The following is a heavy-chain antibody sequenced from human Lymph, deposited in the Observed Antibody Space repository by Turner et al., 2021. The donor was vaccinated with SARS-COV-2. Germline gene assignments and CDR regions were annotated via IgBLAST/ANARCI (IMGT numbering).Heavy chain of an antibody. CDR3: ARQTVNNWVDP. CDR1: GGSMNNNY. V-gene: IGHV4-59*01. Sequence: QVQLQESGPRLVKPLETLSLTCTVSGGSMNNNYWSWIRQPPGKRLEWIGFILYRGSTNYNPSLKSRVTISVDTSENQFSLKLTSVTAADTAIYYCARQTVNNWVDPWGQGTLVTVSS. CDR2: ILYRGST. D-gene: IGHD2-21*02. J-gene: IGHJ5*02.